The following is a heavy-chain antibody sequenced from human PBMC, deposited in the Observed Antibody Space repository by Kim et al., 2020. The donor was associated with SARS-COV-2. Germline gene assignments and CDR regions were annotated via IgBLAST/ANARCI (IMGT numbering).Heavy chain of an antibody. CDR3: ARGGIPDWFDP. CDR2: N. V-gene: IGHV6-1*01. D-gene: IGHD1-20*01. Sequence: NDYAVSVKSRITINPDPSKNQFSRQLNSVTPEDTAVYYCARGGIPDWFDPWGQGILVTVSS. J-gene: IGHJ5*02.